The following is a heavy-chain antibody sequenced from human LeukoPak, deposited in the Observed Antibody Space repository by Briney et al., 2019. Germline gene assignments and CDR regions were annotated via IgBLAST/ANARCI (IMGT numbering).Heavy chain of an antibody. CDR2: IYHSGST. V-gene: IGHV4-38-2*01. Sequence: SETLSLTCAVSGYSISSGYYWGWIRQPPGKGLEWIGSIYHSGSTYYNPSLKSRVTISVDTSKNPFSLKLSSVTAADTAVYYCASPANAFDIWGQGTMVTVSS. J-gene: IGHJ3*02. CDR1: GYSISSGYY. CDR3: ASPANAFDI.